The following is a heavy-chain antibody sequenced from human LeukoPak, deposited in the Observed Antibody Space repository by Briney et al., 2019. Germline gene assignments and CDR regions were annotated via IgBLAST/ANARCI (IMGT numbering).Heavy chain of an antibody. Sequence: SETLSLTCAVYGGSFSGYYWSWIRQPPGKGLEWIGEINHSGSTNYNPSLKSRVTISVDRSKNQFSLKLSSVTAADTAVYYCARGSSDFDYWGQGTLVTVSS. CDR2: INHSGST. CDR1: GGSFSGYY. D-gene: IGHD3-22*01. V-gene: IGHV4-34*01. CDR3: ARGSSDFDY. J-gene: IGHJ4*02.